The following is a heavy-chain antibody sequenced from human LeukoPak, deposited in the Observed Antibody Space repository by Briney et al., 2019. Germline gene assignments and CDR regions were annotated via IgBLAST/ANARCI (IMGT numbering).Heavy chain of an antibody. CDR2: INHSGST. J-gene: IGHJ5*02. Sequence: SETLSLTCAVYGGSSSGYYWSWIRQPPGKGLEWIGEINHSGSTNYNPSLKSRVTISVDTSKNQFSLKLSSVTAADTAVYYCARGPTYSYGYFNWFDPWGQGTLVTVSS. CDR3: ARGPTYSYGYFNWFDP. D-gene: IGHD5-18*01. CDR1: GGSSSGYY. V-gene: IGHV4-34*01.